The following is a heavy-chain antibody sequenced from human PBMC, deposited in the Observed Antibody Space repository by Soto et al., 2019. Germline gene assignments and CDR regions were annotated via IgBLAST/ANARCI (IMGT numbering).Heavy chain of an antibody. CDR3: ARHRHWKVDY. Sequence: PSETLSLTCTFSGDSIRSSTYQWGWIRQPPGRGLEWIGSAYYSESTYYNPSLKSRVTIPVDTSKNQFSLKVNSVTAADTAVYYCARHRHWKVDYWGQGTLVTVSS. CDR1: GDSIRSSTYQ. J-gene: IGHJ4*02. D-gene: IGHD1-1*01. CDR2: AYYSEST. V-gene: IGHV4-39*01.